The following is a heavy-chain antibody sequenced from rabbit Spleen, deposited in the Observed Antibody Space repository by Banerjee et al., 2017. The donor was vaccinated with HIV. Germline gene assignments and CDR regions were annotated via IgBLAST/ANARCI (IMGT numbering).Heavy chain of an antibody. Sequence: QEQLEESGGDLVKPEGSLTLTCTASGFSFSSSYWICWVRQAPGKGLEWIACIYTSSGSTYYASWAKGRFTISKASSTTVTLQMTSLTAADTATYFCARAFSGYASNLWGQGTLVTVS. V-gene: IGHV1S45*01. CDR1: GFSFSSSYW. CDR2: IYTSSGST. J-gene: IGHJ4*01. D-gene: IGHD6-1*01. CDR3: ARAFSGYASNL.